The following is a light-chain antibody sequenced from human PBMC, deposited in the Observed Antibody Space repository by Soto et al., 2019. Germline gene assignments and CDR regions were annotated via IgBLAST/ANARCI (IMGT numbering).Light chain of an antibody. CDR2: DAS. CDR1: QSVSSY. Sequence: EIVLTQSPATLSLSPGERATLSCRASQSVSSYLAWYQQKPGQAPRLLIYDASNRATGIPARFSGGGSGTDFPLTISSLEPEDFAVYYCQQRSNWPPTVGQGTKLEIK. J-gene: IGKJ2*01. V-gene: IGKV3-11*01. CDR3: QQRSNWPPT.